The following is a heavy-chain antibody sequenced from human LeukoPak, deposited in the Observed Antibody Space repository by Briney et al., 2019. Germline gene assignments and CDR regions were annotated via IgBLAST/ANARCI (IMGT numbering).Heavy chain of an antibody. CDR1: GYTFTGYY. CDR2: INPNSGGT. Sequence: ASVKVSCKASGYTFTGYYMHWVRQAPGQGLEWMGWINPNSGGTNYAQKLQGRVTMTRDTSISTAYMEVSRLRSDDTAVYYCARDGELPIVAPEGNWFDPWGQGTLVTVSS. J-gene: IGHJ5*02. D-gene: IGHD6-13*01. CDR3: ARDGELPIVAPEGNWFDP. V-gene: IGHV1-2*02.